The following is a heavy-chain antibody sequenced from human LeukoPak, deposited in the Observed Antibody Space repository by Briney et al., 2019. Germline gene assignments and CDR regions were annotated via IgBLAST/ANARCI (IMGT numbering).Heavy chain of an antibody. J-gene: IGHJ4*02. Sequence: GGSLRLSCAASGFTFSSYGMHWVRQAPGKGLEWVAVIWYDGSNKYYADSVKGRFTISRDNSKNTLYLQMSSLRAEDTAVYYCARDQTQSWRYYFDYWGQGTLVTVSS. CDR2: IWYDGSNK. CDR3: ARDQTQSWRYYFDY. V-gene: IGHV3-33*01. CDR1: GFTFSSYG.